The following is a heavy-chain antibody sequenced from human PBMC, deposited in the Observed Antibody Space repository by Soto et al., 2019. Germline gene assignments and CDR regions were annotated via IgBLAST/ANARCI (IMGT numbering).Heavy chain of an antibody. CDR2: IYYSGST. CDR3: ARDRSSITIFGVVSELDI. Sequence: QVQLQESGPGLVKPSQTLSLTCTVSGGSISSGGYYWSWIRQHPGKGLEWIGYIYYSGSTYYNPSLKSRVTISVDTSKNQFSLKLSSVTAADTAVYYCARDRSSITIFGVVSELDIWGQGTMVTVSS. CDR1: GGSISSGGYY. V-gene: IGHV4-31*03. J-gene: IGHJ3*02. D-gene: IGHD3-3*01.